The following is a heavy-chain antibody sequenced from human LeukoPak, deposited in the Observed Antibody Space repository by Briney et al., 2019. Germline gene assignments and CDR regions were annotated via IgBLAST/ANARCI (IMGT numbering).Heavy chain of an antibody. Sequence: PGRSLRLSCAASGFTFSSYGMHWVRQAPGKGLEWVAVIWYDGSNKYYADSVKGRFTISRDNSKNTLYLQVNSLRAEDTAVYYCASTMITFGGVIDGPNDAFDIWGQGTMVTVSS. CDR3: ASTMITFGGVIDGPNDAFDI. V-gene: IGHV3-33*01. J-gene: IGHJ3*02. CDR1: GFTFSSYG. CDR2: IWYDGSNK. D-gene: IGHD3-16*02.